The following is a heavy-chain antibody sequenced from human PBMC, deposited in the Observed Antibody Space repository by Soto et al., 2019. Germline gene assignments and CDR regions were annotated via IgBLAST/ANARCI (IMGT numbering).Heavy chain of an antibody. D-gene: IGHD5-18*01. Sequence: GSLRLSCTVSGGSISSYYWSWIRQPPGKGLEWIGYIYYSGSTNYNPSLKSRVTISVDTSKNQFSLKLSSVTAADTAVYYCARGGYSYGYYFDYWGQGTLVTVSS. CDR2: IYYSGST. CDR1: GGSISSYY. CDR3: ARGGYSYGYYFDY. J-gene: IGHJ4*02. V-gene: IGHV4-59*01.